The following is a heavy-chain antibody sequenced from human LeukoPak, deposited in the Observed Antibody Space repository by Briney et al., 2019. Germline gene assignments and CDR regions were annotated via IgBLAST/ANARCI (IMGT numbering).Heavy chain of an antibody. CDR2: IYYSGST. CDR1: GGSIRNFY. D-gene: IGHD3-16*01. J-gene: IGHJ6*03. CDR3: ARILGRSEYYMDV. Sequence: PSETLSLTXTVSGGSIRNFYWNWIRQPPGKGLEWIGYIYYSGSTNYNPSLKSRLTISADTSKNQFSLKLSSVTAADTAVYHCARILGRSEYYMDVWGKGTTVTVSS. V-gene: IGHV4-59*01.